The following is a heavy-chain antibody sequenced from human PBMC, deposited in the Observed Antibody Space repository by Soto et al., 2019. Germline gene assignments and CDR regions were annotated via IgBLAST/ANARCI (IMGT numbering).Heavy chain of an antibody. J-gene: IGHJ6*03. V-gene: IGHV4-39*01. Sequence: ETPSLTFTVSGGSISSSSYYCGWIRQPPGKGLEWIGSIYYSGSTYYNPSLKSRVTISVDTSKNQFSLKLSSVTAADTAVYYCARHNGYCTNGVCYTGLPYYYYMDVWGKGTTVT. CDR2: IYYSGST. CDR1: GGSISSSSYY. D-gene: IGHD2-8*01. CDR3: ARHNGYCTNGVCYTGLPYYYYMDV.